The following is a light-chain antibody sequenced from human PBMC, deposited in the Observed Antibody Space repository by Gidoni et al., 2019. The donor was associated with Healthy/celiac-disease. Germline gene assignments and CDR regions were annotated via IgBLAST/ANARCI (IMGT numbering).Light chain of an antibody. CDR2: DAS. CDR3: QQRSNWL. J-gene: IGKJ5*01. CDR1: QSVSSY. V-gene: IGKV3-11*01. Sequence: EIVLTQSPATLSLSPGERATLSCRASQSVSSYLAWYQQKPGQAPMLLIYDASNRATGIPARFSGSGSGTDFTLTIGSLEPEDFAVYYCQQRSNWLFGQGTRLEIK.